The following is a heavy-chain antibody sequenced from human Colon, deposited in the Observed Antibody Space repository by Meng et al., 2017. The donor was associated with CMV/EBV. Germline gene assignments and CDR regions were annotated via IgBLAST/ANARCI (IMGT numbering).Heavy chain of an antibody. CDR1: GYTFTGFY. CDR2: INPKSGDT. V-gene: IGHV1-2*02. Sequence: QVERVQSGGDVKKPGASVKVSCKASGYTFTGFYIQWVRQAPGQGLEWMGWINPKSGDTIYEQKFQGGVTMTRDTSISTVYMDLNSLRSDDTAVYFCARDLWSGSSDYFDYWGQGTLVTVSS. D-gene: IGHD3-3*01. J-gene: IGHJ4*02. CDR3: ARDLWSGSSDYFDY.